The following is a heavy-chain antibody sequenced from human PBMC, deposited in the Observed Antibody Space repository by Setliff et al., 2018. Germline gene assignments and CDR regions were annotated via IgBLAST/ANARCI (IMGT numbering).Heavy chain of an antibody. D-gene: IGHD2-2*01. J-gene: IGHJ3*02. CDR2: ISGYNGYT. Sequence: ASVKVSCKAFGYTFAKYGTSWVRQAPGQGLEWMGWISGYNGYTVYAQKLQGRVTLTTDTSTGTAYMEGRSLRSDDTAQYYCVRDRAAIVVGPPTAAFDIWGQGTMVTVSS. CDR3: VRDRAAIVVGPPTAAFDI. CDR1: GYTFAKYG. V-gene: IGHV1-18*01.